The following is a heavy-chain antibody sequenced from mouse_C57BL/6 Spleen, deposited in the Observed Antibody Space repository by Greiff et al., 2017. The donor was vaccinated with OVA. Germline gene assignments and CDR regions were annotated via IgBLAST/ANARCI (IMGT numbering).Heavy chain of an antibody. CDR2: IDPENGDT. Sequence: SGAELVRPGASVKLSCTASGFNIKDDYMHWVKQRPEQGLEWIGWIDPENGDTEYASKFQGKATITADTSSNTAYLQLSSLTSEDTAVYYCTTGPAGAYWGQGTLVTVSA. V-gene: IGHV14-4*01. CDR3: TTGPAGAY. CDR1: GFNIKDDY. J-gene: IGHJ3*01.